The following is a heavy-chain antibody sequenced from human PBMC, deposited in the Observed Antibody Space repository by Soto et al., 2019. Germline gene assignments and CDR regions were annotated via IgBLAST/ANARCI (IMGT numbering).Heavy chain of an antibody. CDR1: GYSFSTYW. J-gene: IGHJ4*02. CDR2: IDPRDAQT. V-gene: IGHV5-10-1*01. CDR3: ARQIYDSDTGPNFQYYFDS. D-gene: IGHD3-22*01. Sequence: GESLKISCTGSGYSFSTYWITWVRQKPGKGLEWMGRIDPRDAQTYYSPSFRGHVTISATKSITTVFLQWSSLRASDTAMYYCARQIYDSDTGPNFQYYFDSWGQGTPVTVSS.